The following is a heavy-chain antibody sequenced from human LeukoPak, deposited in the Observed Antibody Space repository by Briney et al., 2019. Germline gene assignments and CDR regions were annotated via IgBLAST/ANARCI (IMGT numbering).Heavy chain of an antibody. J-gene: IGHJ1*01. Sequence: GGSLRLSCAASGFSFSSYEMHWVRQAPGKGLEWVSYISSSGNTISYADSVKGRFTTSRDNAKNTLYLQMNSLRAEDTAVYYSARVPITLAGTKDAKYFQHWGQGTLVTVSS. V-gene: IGHV3-48*03. CDR2: ISSSGNTI. CDR1: GFSFSSYE. CDR3: ARVPITLAGTKDAKYFQH. D-gene: IGHD6-19*01.